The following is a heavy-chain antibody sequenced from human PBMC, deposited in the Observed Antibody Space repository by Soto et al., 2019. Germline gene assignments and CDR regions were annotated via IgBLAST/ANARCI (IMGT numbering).Heavy chain of an antibody. CDR3: ARARSTTWSGTTRGWFDP. J-gene: IGHJ5*02. CDR2: ISSSSNYK. V-gene: IGHV3-21*06. D-gene: IGHD2-2*01. CDR1: GFTLKNYS. Sequence: DVQLVESGGGLVKPGGSLRLSCAASGFTLKNYSMTWVRQAPGKGLEWVSSISSSSNYKYYADSLKVRFTISRDNAKNALYLQMSSLRAEDTAVYYCARARSTTWSGTTRGWFDPWGRGTLVTVA.